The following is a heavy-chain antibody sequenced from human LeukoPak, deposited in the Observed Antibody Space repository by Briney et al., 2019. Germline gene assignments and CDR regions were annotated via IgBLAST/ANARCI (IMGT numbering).Heavy chain of an antibody. Sequence: GGSLRLSCAAPGFTFSDHYMDWVRQAPGKGLEWVGRIRNKANSYSAEYAASVKGRFTISRDDSQNSLYLQMNSLKTEDTAVYYCTRITSGSRSDYWGQGTLVTVSS. CDR3: TRITSGSRSDY. V-gene: IGHV3-72*01. J-gene: IGHJ4*02. D-gene: IGHD3-10*01. CDR1: GFTFSDHY. CDR2: IRNKANSYSA.